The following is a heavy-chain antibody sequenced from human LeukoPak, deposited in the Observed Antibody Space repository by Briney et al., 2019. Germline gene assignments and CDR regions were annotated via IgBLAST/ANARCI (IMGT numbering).Heavy chain of an antibody. CDR2: ISGSGGST. D-gene: IGHD2-8*01. V-gene: IGHV3-23*01. CDR3: AKDQGNIVLMVYAHFDY. Sequence: PGRSLRLSCAASGFTFSSYAMSWVRQAPGKGLEWVSAISGSGGSTYYADSVKGRFTISRDNSKNTLYLQMNSLRAEDTAVYYCAKDQGNIVLMVYAHFDYWGQGTLVTVSS. CDR1: GFTFSSYA. J-gene: IGHJ4*02.